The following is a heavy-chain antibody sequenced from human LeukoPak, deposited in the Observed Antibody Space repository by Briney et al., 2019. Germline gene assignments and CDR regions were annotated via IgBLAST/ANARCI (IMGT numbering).Heavy chain of an antibody. CDR1: GYTFTSYG. V-gene: IGHV1-18*01. J-gene: IGHJ5*02. CDR2: ISAYNGNT. CDR3: ARGGYCSSTSCYTDWFDP. Sequence: ASVKVSCKASGYTFTSYGISWVRQAPGQGLEWMGWISAYNGNTNYAQKLQGRVTMTTDTSTSTAYTELRSLRSDDTAVYYCARGGYCSSTSCYTDWFDPWGQGTLVTVSS. D-gene: IGHD2-2*02.